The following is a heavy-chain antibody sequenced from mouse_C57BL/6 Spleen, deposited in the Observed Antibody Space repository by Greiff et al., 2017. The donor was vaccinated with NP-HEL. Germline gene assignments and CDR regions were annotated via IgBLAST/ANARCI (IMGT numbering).Heavy chain of an antibody. Sequence: QVQLQQPGAELVRPGASVTLSCKASGYTFTDYEMHWVKQTPVHGLEWIGAIDPETGGTAYNQKFKGKAILTADKYSSTAYMELRSLTSEDSAVYYCTRSGGYYGSSYEDYWGQGTTLTVSS. CDR1: GYTFTDYE. CDR3: TRSGGYYGSSYEDY. J-gene: IGHJ2*01. CDR2: IDPETGGT. V-gene: IGHV1-15*01. D-gene: IGHD1-1*01.